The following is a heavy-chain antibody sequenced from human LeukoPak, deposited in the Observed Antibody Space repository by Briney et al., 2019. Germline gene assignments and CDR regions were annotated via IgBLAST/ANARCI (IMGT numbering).Heavy chain of an antibody. J-gene: IGHJ3*02. V-gene: IGHV4-38-2*02. Sequence: SETLSLTCTVSGYSISSGYYWGWIRQPPGKGLEWIGSIYHSGSTYYNPSLKSRVTISVDTSKNQFSLMLNSVTAADTAVYYCARTSTGSQYDAFDIWGQGTMVTVSS. CDR3: ARTSTGSQYDAFDI. D-gene: IGHD1-26*01. CDR2: IYHSGST. CDR1: GYSISSGYY.